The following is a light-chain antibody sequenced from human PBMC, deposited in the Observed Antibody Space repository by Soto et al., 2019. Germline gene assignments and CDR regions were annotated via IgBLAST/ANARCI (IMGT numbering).Light chain of an antibody. V-gene: IGKV1-33*01. CDR3: QQYDNLPIT. Sequence: DIQMTQSPSSLSASVGDRVTITCQASQDISNYLNWYQQKPGKAPKLLIYDASHLETDIPPRFSGRGSGTDFTSTISSLQPEDIATYYCQQYDNLPITFGQGTRLEIK. CDR2: DAS. CDR1: QDISNY. J-gene: IGKJ5*01.